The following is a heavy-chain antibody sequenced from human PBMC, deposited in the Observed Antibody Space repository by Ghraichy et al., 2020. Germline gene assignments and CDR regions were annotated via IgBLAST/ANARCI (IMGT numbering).Heavy chain of an antibody. CDR2: ISYDGSNK. D-gene: IGHD3-22*01. CDR3: ARDNRYYYDSSGPFDY. CDR1: GFTFSSYA. Sequence: GGSLRLSCAASGFTFSSYAMHWVRQAPGKGLEWVAVISYDGSNKYYADSVKGRFTISRDNSKNTLYLQMNSLRAEDTAVYYCARDNRYYYDSSGPFDYWGQGTLVTVSS. V-gene: IGHV3-30-3*01. J-gene: IGHJ4*02.